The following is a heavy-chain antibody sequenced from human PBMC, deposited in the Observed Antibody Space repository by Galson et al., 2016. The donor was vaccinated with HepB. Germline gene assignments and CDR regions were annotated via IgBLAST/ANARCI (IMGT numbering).Heavy chain of an antibody. Sequence: LRLSCAASGISFSKSAMHWVRQAPGKGLEWVAVIWFDGSNENYGDSVKGRFPISRDNSKDTLYMQINSLRPEDTATYFCARQLVTDGYPFDIWGQGTLVAVSP. CDR1: GISFSKSA. D-gene: IGHD5-24*01. CDR2: IWFDGSNE. J-gene: IGHJ4*02. V-gene: IGHV3-33*01. CDR3: ARQLVTDGYPFDI.